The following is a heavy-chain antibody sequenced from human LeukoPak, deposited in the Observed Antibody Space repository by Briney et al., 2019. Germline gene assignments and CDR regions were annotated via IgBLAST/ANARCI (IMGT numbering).Heavy chain of an antibody. J-gene: IGHJ4*02. CDR2: ISSSSSTI. CDR1: GFTFSDYS. CDR3: ARLLWFGKSFSRG. Sequence: PGGSLRLSCAVSGFTFSDYSMTWVRQAPGKGLEWVSFISSSSSTIHYADSVKGRFTISRDNAKNSLYLQMDSLRDEDTAVYYCARLLWFGKSFSRGWGQGTLVTVSS. V-gene: IGHV3-48*02. D-gene: IGHD3-10*01.